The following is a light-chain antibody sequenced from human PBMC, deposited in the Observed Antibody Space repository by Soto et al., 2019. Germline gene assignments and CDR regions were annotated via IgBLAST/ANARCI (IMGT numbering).Light chain of an antibody. CDR2: EVT. V-gene: IGLV2-14*01. CDR3: TSYTSSSTQV. Sequence: LTQPASVSGSPGQSITISCTGTSSDVGGYDYVSWYQQHPGTAPRLIIFEVTNRPSGVSNRFSGSKSGNTASLTISGLQAEDEADYYCTSYTSSSTQVFGNGTKVTVL. CDR1: SSDVGGYDY. J-gene: IGLJ1*01.